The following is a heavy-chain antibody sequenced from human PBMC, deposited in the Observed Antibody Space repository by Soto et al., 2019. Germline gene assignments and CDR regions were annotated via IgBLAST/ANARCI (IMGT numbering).Heavy chain of an antibody. CDR3: AKHDSSGYYPDY. D-gene: IGHD3-22*01. Sequence: PGGSLRLSCAASGFTFSSYWMHWVRQTPEKGLVWVSHIDSDGSSTTYADSVKGRFTISRDNAKNTLYLQMNSLRAEDTAVYYCAKHDSSGYYPDYWGQGTLVTVSS. J-gene: IGHJ4*02. V-gene: IGHV3-74*01. CDR2: IDSDGSST. CDR1: GFTFSSYW.